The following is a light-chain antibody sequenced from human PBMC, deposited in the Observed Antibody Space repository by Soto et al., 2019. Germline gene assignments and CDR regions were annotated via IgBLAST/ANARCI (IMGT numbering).Light chain of an antibody. J-gene: IGKJ5*01. CDR3: QQRSNWQIT. CDR2: GTS. CDR1: QNISRS. V-gene: IGKV3-15*01. Sequence: EIVMSQSPVTLSVSPGERATLSCRASQNISRSLAWYQQKPGQGPSLLIYGTSTRATGVSARFRGSGSGTDFTLTISSLEPDDFAVYYCQQRSNWQITFGQGTRLEIK.